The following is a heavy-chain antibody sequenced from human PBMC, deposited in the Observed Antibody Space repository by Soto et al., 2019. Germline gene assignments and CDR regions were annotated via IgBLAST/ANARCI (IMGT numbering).Heavy chain of an antibody. CDR1: GFTFSSYG. V-gene: IGHV3-30*18. J-gene: IGHJ4*02. CDR2: ISYDGSNK. Sequence: PGGSLRLSCAASGFTFSSYGMHWVRQAPGKGLEWVAVISYDGSNKYYADSVKGRFTISRDNSKNTLYLQMNSLRAEDTAVYYCAKDKFLEWLLYRYYFDYWGQGTLVTVSS. CDR3: AKDKFLEWLLYRYYFDY. D-gene: IGHD3-3*01.